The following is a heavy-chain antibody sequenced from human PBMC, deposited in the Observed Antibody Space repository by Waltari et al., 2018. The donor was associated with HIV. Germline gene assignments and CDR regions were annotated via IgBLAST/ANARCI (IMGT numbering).Heavy chain of an antibody. Sequence: QLQLQESGPGLVKPSETLSLTCTVSGGSVSSSSYFWGWIRQPPGKGLEWIGRIYYTGRANYHPALRSRVTISVYPSKNQFSLNVTSVTAADTAVYYCARHALRVGAAYWNFDLWGRGTLVTVSS. CDR3: ARHALRVGAAYWNFDL. D-gene: IGHD1-26*01. J-gene: IGHJ2*01. CDR1: GGSVSSSSYF. V-gene: IGHV4-39*01. CDR2: IYYTGRA.